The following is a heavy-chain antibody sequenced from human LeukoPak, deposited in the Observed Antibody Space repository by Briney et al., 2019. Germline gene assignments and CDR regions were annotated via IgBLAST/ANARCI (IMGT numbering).Heavy chain of an antibody. CDR3: ARAFWGYFDY. J-gene: IGHJ4*02. CDR1: GGSISSYY. CDR2: IYYSGST. V-gene: IGHV4-59*01. D-gene: IGHD3-16*01. Sequence: SETLSLXCTVSGGSISSYYWSWIRQPPGKGLEWIGYIYYSGSTNYNPSLKSRVTISVDTSKNQFSLKLSSVTAADTAVYYCARAFWGYFDYWGQGTLVTVSS.